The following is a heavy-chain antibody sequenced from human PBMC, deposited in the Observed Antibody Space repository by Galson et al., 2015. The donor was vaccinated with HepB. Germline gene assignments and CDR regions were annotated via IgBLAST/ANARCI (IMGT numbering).Heavy chain of an antibody. D-gene: IGHD6-13*01. V-gene: IGHV5-51*01. Sequence: QSGAEVTKPGESLKISCKGSGYSFTNYWIAWVRQMPGKGLEWMGIIYPGDSDTRYSPSFQGQVTFSADKSISTAYLQWSSLKASDTAMYYCARHPIAAAVDYWGQGTLVTVSS. CDR2: IYPGDSDT. CDR1: GYSFTNYW. J-gene: IGHJ4*02. CDR3: ARHPIAAAVDY.